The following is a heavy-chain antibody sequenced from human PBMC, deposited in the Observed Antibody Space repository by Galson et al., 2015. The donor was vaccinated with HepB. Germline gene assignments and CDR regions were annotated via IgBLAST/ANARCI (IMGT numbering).Heavy chain of an antibody. CDR1: GFSFGDYG. D-gene: IGHD5-12*01. CDR2: ISGSGAGT. CDR3: AKRPRFSGSYYFDY. V-gene: IGHV3-23*01. J-gene: IGHJ4*01. Sequence: SLRLSCAASGFSFGDYGMGWVRQTPGKGLEWVSLISGSGAGTEHAASVKGRFTISRDNSKNTLYLQMNSLRVEDTAVYYCAKRPRFSGSYYFDYWGQGILVTVSS.